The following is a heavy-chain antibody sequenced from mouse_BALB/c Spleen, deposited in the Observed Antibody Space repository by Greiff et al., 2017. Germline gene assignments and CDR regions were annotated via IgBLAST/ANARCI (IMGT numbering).Heavy chain of an antibody. CDR1: GFAFSSYD. CDR2: ISSGGGST. Sequence: EVQGVESGGGLVKPGGSLKLSCAASGFAFSSYDMSWVRQTPEKRLEWVAYISSGGGSTYYPDTVKGRFTISRDNAKNTLYLQMSSLKSEDTAMYYCARQREFAYWGQGTLVTVSA. J-gene: IGHJ3*01. CDR3: ARQREFAY. V-gene: IGHV5-12-1*01.